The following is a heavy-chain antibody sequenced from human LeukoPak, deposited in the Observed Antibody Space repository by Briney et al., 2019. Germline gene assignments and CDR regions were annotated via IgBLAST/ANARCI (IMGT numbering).Heavy chain of an antibody. D-gene: IGHD2-15*01. V-gene: IGHV7-4-1*02. CDR1: GYTFTIYA. CDR3: ARERVVAAIALDNAFDI. Sequence: ASVKVSCKASGYTFTIYAMNWVRQAPGQGLEWMGWINTNTGNPTYAQGFTGRFVFSLDTSVSTAYLQISSLKAEDTAVYYCARERVVAAIALDNAFDIWGQGTMVSVSS. J-gene: IGHJ3*02. CDR2: INTNTGNP.